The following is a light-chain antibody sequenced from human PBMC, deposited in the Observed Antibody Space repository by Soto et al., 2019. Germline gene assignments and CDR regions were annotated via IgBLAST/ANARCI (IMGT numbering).Light chain of an antibody. Sequence: DIQMIQSPSSLSASVGDRVTITCRASQGISSFVAWYQQKPGKVPRLLISGASTLQSGVPSRFSGSGSGTDFTLTITSLQPEDVATYYCQKYSSVITFGQGTRLEIK. CDR3: QKYSSVIT. J-gene: IGKJ5*01. CDR1: QGISSF. V-gene: IGKV1-27*01. CDR2: GAS.